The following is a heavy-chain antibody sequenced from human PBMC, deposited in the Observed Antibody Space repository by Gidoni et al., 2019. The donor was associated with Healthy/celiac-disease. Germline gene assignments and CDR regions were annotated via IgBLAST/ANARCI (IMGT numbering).Heavy chain of an antibody. J-gene: IGHJ5*02. Sequence: QVQLQESGPGLVKPSETLSLTCTVSGGSLSSYYWSGIRQPPGKGLEWIGYIYYSGSPNYNPSLKSRVTISVDTSKSQFSRKLSSVTAADTAVYYCARFARKGYDSSGYTFDPWGQGTLVTVSS. CDR3: ARFARKGYDSSGYTFDP. CDR2: IYYSGSP. D-gene: IGHD3-22*01. V-gene: IGHV4-59*08. CDR1: GGSLSSYY.